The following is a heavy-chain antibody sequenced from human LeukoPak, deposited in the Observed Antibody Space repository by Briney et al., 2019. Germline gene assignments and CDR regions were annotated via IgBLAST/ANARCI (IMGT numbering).Heavy chain of an antibody. V-gene: IGHV1-8*01. CDR1: GYTFTTYD. D-gene: IGHD6-19*01. CDR2: MNPNSGNT. J-gene: IGHJ5*02. CDR3: ARGRGSGHKENWFDP. Sequence: ASVTVSCKASGYTFTTYDLNWVRPATGQGLAWMGWMNPNSGNTGYTQKFQGRVTMTRNTSISTAYMELSSLRSEDTAVYYCARGRGSGHKENWFDPWGQGTLVTVSS.